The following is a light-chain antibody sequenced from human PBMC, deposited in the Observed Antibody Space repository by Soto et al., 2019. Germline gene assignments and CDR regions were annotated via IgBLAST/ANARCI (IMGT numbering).Light chain of an antibody. V-gene: IGLV1-44*01. J-gene: IGLJ1*01. CDR1: SSNIGRNS. Sequence: QSVLTQAPSVSGTPGQRVTITCSGSSSNIGRNSVNWHQHLPGTAPKLLTHGNNHRPSGAPDRFSGSKSGTSASLAISGLQAEDEADYCCAAWDDSLNEYVFGDGTKLTVL. CDR3: AAWDDSLNEYV. CDR2: GNN.